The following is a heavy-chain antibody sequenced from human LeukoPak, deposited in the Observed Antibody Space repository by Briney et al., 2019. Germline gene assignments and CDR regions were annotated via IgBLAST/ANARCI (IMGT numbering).Heavy chain of an antibody. CDR3: ARDSGAVAGTWDWFDP. CDR2: INQSGST. Sequence: SETLSLTCTVSGGSISSSSYYWSWIRQPPGKGLEWIGEINQSGSTNYNPSLKSRVTISVDTSKNQFSLKLSSVTAADTAVYYCARDSGAVAGTWDWFDPWGQGTLVTVSS. V-gene: IGHV4-39*07. CDR1: GGSISSSSYY. J-gene: IGHJ5*02. D-gene: IGHD6-19*01.